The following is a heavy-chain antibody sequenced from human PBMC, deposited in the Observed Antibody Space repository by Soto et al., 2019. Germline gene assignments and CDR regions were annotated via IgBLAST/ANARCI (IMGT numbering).Heavy chain of an antibody. CDR1: GGSISSGGYS. J-gene: IGHJ4*02. Sequence: SETLSLTCAVSGGSISSGGYSWSWIRQPPGKGLEWIGDIYYSGSTNYNPSLKSRVTILVDTSKNQFSLKVSSVTAADTAVYYCARVADSGSFDYWGQGTLVTVSS. D-gene: IGHD1-26*01. CDR3: ARVADSGSFDY. CDR2: IYYSGST. V-gene: IGHV4-61*08.